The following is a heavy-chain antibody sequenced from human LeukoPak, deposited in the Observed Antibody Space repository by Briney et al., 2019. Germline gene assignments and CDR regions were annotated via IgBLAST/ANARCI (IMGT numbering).Heavy chain of an antibody. Sequence: SETLSLTCTVSGGSTSSHYWSWIRQPPGKGLEWIRYIYYSGSTNYNPSLKSRVTISVDTSKNQFSLKLSSVTAADTAVYYCARANQRLHLDYWGQGTLVTVSS. CDR2: IYYSGST. J-gene: IGHJ4*02. CDR1: GGSTSSHY. V-gene: IGHV4-59*11. D-gene: IGHD1-14*01. CDR3: ARANQRLHLDY.